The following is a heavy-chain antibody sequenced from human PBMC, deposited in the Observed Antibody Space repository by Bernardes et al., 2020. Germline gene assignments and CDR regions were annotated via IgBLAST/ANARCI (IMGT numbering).Heavy chain of an antibody. V-gene: IGHV4-59*01. CDR1: GGSISSSY. CDR2: LYYSGST. Sequence: SETLSLTCTVSGGSISSSYWSWIRQPPGPGLAWIGYLYYSGSTNYNPSLKSRVTISVDTSKNQFSLKLSSVTAADTAVYYCARSAGIAVAGKNWFDPWGQGTLVTVSS. CDR3: ARSAGIAVAGKNWFDP. D-gene: IGHD6-19*01. J-gene: IGHJ5*02.